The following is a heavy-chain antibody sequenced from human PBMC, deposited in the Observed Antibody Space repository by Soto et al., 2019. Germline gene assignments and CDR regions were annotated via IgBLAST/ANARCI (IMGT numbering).Heavy chain of an antibody. Sequence: SETLSLTCAVYGGSFSGYYWSWIRQPPGKGLEWIGEINHSGSTNYNPSLKSRVTISVDTSKNQFSPKLSSVTAADTAVYYCARGRRSWLYYFDYWGQGTLVTVSS. V-gene: IGHV4-34*01. CDR2: INHSGST. D-gene: IGHD6-13*01. CDR3: ARGRRSWLYYFDY. CDR1: GGSFSGYY. J-gene: IGHJ4*02.